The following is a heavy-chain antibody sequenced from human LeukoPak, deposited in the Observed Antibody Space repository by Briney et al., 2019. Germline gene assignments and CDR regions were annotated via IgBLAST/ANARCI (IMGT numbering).Heavy chain of an antibody. CDR3: VRVFGGREIGF. D-gene: IGHD3-3*01. Sequence: ASVKVSCKASGYTFTTYDINWVRQASGQGLEWMGWMNPKTGSTAYAQKFQDRVTMTRDTSIDTAYLEMSSLTYEDTAMYYCVRVFGGREIGFWGQGTQVTVSS. V-gene: IGHV1-8*01. CDR1: GYTFTTYD. CDR2: MNPKTGST. J-gene: IGHJ4*02.